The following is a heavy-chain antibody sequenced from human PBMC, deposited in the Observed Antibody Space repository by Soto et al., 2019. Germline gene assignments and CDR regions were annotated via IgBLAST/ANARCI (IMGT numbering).Heavy chain of an antibody. V-gene: IGHV3-48*02. Sequence: EVQLVESGGGFVQPGGSLRLSCVASGFDLSDYSMNWVRQAPGKGLEWVSYISRTTDLIYYADSVKGRFTISRDNAKNSLSLQMNRLRDEDTAVYYCARDMDKTTGVAGADYWGQGTLVTVSS. CDR1: GFDLSDYS. CDR2: ISRTTDLI. CDR3: ARDMDKTTGVAGADY. D-gene: IGHD6-19*01. J-gene: IGHJ4*02.